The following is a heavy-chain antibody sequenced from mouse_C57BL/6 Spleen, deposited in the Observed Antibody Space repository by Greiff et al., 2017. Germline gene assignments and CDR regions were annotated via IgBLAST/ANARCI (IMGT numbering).Heavy chain of an antibody. CDR2: INPSNGGT. V-gene: IGHV1-53*01. D-gene: IGHD2-14*01. Sequence: QVQLQQPGTELVKPGASVKLSCKASGYTFTSYWMHWVKQRPGPGLEWIGNINPSNGGTTYNEKFKSKATLTVAKSSSTTYMQLISRSSEDSAVYYCARSRYLRGDAMDYWGQGTSVTVSS. J-gene: IGHJ4*01. CDR1: GYTFTSYW. CDR3: ARSRYLRGDAMDY.